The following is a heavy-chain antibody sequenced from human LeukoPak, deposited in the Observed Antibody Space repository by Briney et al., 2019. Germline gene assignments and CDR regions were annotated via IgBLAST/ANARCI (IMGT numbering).Heavy chain of an antibody. Sequence: PSETLSLTCTVSGGSISSGGYYWSWIRQHPGKGLEWIGYIYYSGSTYYNPSLKSRVTISVDTSKNQFSLKLSSVTAADTAVYYCARDTLGIGLNAFDIWGQGTMVTVSS. CDR3: ARDTLGIGLNAFDI. V-gene: IGHV4-31*03. CDR1: GGSISSGGYY. D-gene: IGHD2-15*01. CDR2: IYYSGST. J-gene: IGHJ3*02.